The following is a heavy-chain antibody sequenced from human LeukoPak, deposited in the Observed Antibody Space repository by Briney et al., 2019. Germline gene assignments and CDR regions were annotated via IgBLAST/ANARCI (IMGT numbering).Heavy chain of an antibody. D-gene: IGHD2-2*01. Sequence: GGSLRLSCAASGFTFSSYWMSWVRQALGKGLEWVANIKQDGSEKYYVDSVKGRFTISRDNAKNSLYLQMNSLRAEDTAVYYCARGSECSSTSCHSYWFDPWGQGTLVTVSS. J-gene: IGHJ5*02. CDR2: IKQDGSEK. V-gene: IGHV3-7*01. CDR3: ARGSECSSTSCHSYWFDP. CDR1: GFTFSSYW.